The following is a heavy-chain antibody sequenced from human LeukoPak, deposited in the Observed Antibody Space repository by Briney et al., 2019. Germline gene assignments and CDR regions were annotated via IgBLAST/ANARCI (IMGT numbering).Heavy chain of an antibody. CDR1: GYTFTSYD. D-gene: IGHD6-19*01. Sequence: GASVKVSCKASGYTFTSYDINWVRQATGQGLEWMGWMNPNSGNAGYAQKFQSRVTMTRNTSISTAYMELSSLRSEDTAVYYCARVALISGWYGTTNPFDPWGQGTLVTVSS. CDR3: ARVALISGWYGTTNPFDP. V-gene: IGHV1-8*01. J-gene: IGHJ5*02. CDR2: MNPNSGNA.